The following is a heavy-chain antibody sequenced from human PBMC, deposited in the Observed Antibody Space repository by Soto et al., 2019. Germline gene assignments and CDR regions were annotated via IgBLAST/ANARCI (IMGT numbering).Heavy chain of an antibody. J-gene: IGHJ4*02. CDR3: ARGGRGVYFDY. V-gene: IGHV3-7*01. Sequence: EVQLVESGGGLVQRGGSLRLSCAASGFTFRDYWMSWVRQAPGKGLEWVANIKHGGSERHYVDSVKGRFTISRDDAKNSLFLQMNSLRAEDTAVYYCARGGRGVYFDYWGQGTQVTVPS. CDR2: IKHGGSER. CDR1: GFTFRDYW.